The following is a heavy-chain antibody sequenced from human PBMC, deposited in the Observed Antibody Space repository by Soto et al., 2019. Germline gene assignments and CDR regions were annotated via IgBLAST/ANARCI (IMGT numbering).Heavy chain of an antibody. Sequence: PVGSLRLSCAASGFTFSSYAMSWVRQAPGKGLEWVSAISGSGGSTYYADSVKGRFTISRDNSKNTLYLQMNSLRAEDTAVYYCAKARWFGELLIDYWGQGTLVTVSS. CDR1: GFTFSSYA. V-gene: IGHV3-23*01. CDR3: AKARWFGELLIDY. J-gene: IGHJ4*02. D-gene: IGHD3-10*01. CDR2: ISGSGGST.